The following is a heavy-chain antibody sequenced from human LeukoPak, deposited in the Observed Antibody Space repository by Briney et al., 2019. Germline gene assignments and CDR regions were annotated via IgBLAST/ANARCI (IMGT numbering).Heavy chain of an antibody. D-gene: IGHD3-22*01. J-gene: IGHJ4*02. Sequence: PGRSLRLSCAASGFTFDDYAMHWVRQAPGKGLEWVSGISWNSGSIGYADSVKGRFTISRDNAKNSLYLQMNSLRAEDTAVYYCAKDQPHYYDSSGYYAFHWGQGTLVIVSS. CDR3: AKDQPHYYDSSGYYAFH. V-gene: IGHV3-9*01. CDR2: ISWNSGSI. CDR1: GFTFDDYA.